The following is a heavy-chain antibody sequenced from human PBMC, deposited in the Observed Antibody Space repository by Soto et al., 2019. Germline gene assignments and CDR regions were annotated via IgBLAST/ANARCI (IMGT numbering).Heavy chain of an antibody. CDR2: IYPGDSDT. V-gene: IGHV5-51*01. J-gene: IGHJ6*03. D-gene: IGHD6-13*01. CDR3: ARRAAADPFLGGYYYYMDV. Sequence: GESLKISCKGSGYSFTSYWIGWVRQMPGKGLEWMGIIYPGDSDTRYSPSFQGQVTISADKSISTAYLQWSSLKASDTAMYYCARRAAADPFLGGYYYYMDVWGKGTTVTVSS. CDR1: GYSFTSYW.